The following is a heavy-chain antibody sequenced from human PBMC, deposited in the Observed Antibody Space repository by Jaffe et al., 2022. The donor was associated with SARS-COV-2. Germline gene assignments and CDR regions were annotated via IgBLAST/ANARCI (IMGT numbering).Heavy chain of an antibody. CDR3: AKDHLKQWLVQGYYYYGMDV. CDR1: GFTFSSYG. D-gene: IGHD6-19*01. CDR2: ISYDGSNK. V-gene: IGHV3-30*18. J-gene: IGHJ6*02. Sequence: QVQLVESGGGVVQPGRSLRLSCAASGFTFSSYGMHWVRQAPGKGLEWVAVISYDGSNKYYADSVKGRFTISRDNSKNTLYLQMNSLRAEDTAVYYCAKDHLKQWLVQGYYYYGMDVWGQGTTVTVSS.